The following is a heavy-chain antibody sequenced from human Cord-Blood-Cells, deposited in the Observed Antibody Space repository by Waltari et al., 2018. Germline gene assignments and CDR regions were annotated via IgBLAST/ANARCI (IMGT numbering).Heavy chain of an antibody. Sequence: QLQLQESGPGLVKPSETLSLTCTVSGGSISSSSYYWGWICQPPGKGLGWIGSIYYSGSTYYNPSLKSRVTISVDTSKNQFSLKLSSVTAADTAVYYCARDAYDFWSGYYNGYYYYYMDVWGKGTTVTVSS. CDR1: GGSISSSSYY. V-gene: IGHV4-39*02. CDR2: IYYSGST. CDR3: ARDAYDFWSGYYNGYYYYYMDV. J-gene: IGHJ6*03. D-gene: IGHD3-3*01.